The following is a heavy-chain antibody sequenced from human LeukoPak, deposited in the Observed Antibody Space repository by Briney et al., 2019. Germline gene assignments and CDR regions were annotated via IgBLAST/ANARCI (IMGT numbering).Heavy chain of an antibody. CDR2: INHSGST. J-gene: IGHJ4*02. Sequence: SETLSLTCAVYGGSFSGYYWSWIRQPPGKGLEWIGEINHSGSTNYNPSLKSRVTISVDTSKNQFSLKLSSVTAADTAVYYCARIEGSSSWRRTRIDYWGQGTLVTVSS. CDR3: ARIEGSSSWRRTRIDY. V-gene: IGHV4-34*01. CDR1: GGSFSGYY. D-gene: IGHD6-13*01.